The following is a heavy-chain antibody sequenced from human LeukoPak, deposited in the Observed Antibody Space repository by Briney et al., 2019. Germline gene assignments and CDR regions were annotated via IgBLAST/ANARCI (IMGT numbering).Heavy chain of an antibody. CDR3: TRDQYEGPYYYDPGGD. D-gene: IGHD3-22*01. CDR2: ISSSGSTI. V-gene: IGHV3-48*03. CDR1: GFTFSSYE. Sequence: SGGSLRLSRAASGFTFSSYEMNWVRQAPGKGLEWVSYISSSGSTIYYADSVKGRFTISRDNAKNSLYLQMNSLRAEDTAVYYCTRDQYEGPYYYDPGGDWGQGTLVTVSS. J-gene: IGHJ4*02.